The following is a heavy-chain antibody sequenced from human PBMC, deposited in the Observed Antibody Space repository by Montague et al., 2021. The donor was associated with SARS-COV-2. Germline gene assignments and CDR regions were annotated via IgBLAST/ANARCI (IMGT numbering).Heavy chain of an antibody. CDR2: IYHSGNT. Sequence: SETLSLTCAVYGGSLSGYYWAWIRQTPGKGLEWIGEIYHSGNTNYNPSLKSRLTISVDTSKKQFSLKLSSVTTADTAVYYCARGADFDFCSGYLRYKWFDPWGLGTPVTVSS. V-gene: IGHV4-34*01. D-gene: IGHD3-3*01. CDR1: GGSLSGYY. CDR3: ARGADFDFCSGYLRYKWFDP. J-gene: IGHJ5*02.